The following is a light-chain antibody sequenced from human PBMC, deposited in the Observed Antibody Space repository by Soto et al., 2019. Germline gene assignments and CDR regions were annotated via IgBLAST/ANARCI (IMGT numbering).Light chain of an antibody. V-gene: IGLV3-21*02. CDR3: LVWDSSSGHHI. J-gene: IGLJ1*01. CDR2: DDI. Sequence: SYELTQPPSVSLAPGQTARISCGGNNIVRKSVHWYQQKPGRAPVVDVYDDIDRPSGIPERFSGAHSSVKATLTISRVEAWDDAAYYCLVWDSSSGHHIFGWGTKV. CDR1: NIVRKS.